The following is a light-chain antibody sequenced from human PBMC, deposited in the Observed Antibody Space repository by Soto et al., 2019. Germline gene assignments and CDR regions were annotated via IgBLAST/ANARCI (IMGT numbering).Light chain of an antibody. CDR2: EAS. V-gene: IGKV1-5*03. Sequence: IQMTQSPSTLSASVGDRVTITCRASRPIKSWLAWYQQKPGKAPKLLIYEASSLESGVPSRFGGSGSGTEFTLIISGLQPDDFATYYCQQYDSYSWTFGQGTKVDIK. J-gene: IGKJ1*01. CDR1: RPIKSW. CDR3: QQYDSYSWT.